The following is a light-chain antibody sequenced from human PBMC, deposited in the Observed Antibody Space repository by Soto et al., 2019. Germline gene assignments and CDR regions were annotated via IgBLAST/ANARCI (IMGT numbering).Light chain of an antibody. V-gene: IGLV1-40*01. J-gene: IGLJ2*01. Sequence: QSVLTQPPSVSGAPGQRVTISCIGRSSNIGAGFDVHWYQQFPGTAPKLLIYGNNNRPSGVPDRFSGSKSATSASLAITGLQAEDEADYYCQSYANSLSGHVVFGGGTKVTVL. CDR3: QSYANSLSGHVV. CDR2: GNN. CDR1: SSNIGAGFD.